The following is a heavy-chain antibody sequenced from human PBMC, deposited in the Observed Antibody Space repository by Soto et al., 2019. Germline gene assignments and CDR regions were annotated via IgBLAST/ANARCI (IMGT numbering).Heavy chain of an antibody. CDR2: ISSSSSYI. J-gene: IGHJ4*02. Sequence: GGSLRLSCAASGFTFSSYSMNWVRQATGKGLEWVSSISSSSSYIYYADSGKGRFTISRDNAKNSLYLQMNSLRAEDTAVYYCARDDSSGYYFDYWGQGTMVTVSS. CDR3: ARDDSSGYYFDY. D-gene: IGHD3-22*01. CDR1: GFTFSSYS. V-gene: IGHV3-21*01.